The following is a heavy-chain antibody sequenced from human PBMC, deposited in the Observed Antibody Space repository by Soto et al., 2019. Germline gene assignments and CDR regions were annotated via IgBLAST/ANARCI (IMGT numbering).Heavy chain of an antibody. CDR3: AKGGPSFLNWFGP. CDR1: GFTFSSSA. J-gene: IGHJ5*02. Sequence: GGSLRLSCAASGFTFSSSAMNWVRQGPGKGLEWVSVISDGGHHTYYADSVKGRFSISRDNSNNTLYLQMKSLRAEDTATYYCAKGGPSFLNWFGPWGRGSLVTVSS. D-gene: IGHD5-12*01. CDR2: ISDGGHHT. V-gene: IGHV3-23*01.